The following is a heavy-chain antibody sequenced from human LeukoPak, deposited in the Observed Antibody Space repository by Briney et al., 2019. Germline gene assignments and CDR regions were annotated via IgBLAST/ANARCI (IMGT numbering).Heavy chain of an antibody. D-gene: IGHD3-22*01. Sequence: GGSLRLSCAASGFSHSTNFMSGVREARGEGLEWVSIFYSGGSTRYVASVKGRFITSRGHSKNTMYFQMNSLIVEDTAVYYCARYYDSSGYPQGAFDFWGQGTMVTVS. CDR2: FYSGGST. V-gene: IGHV3-66*02. J-gene: IGHJ3*01. CDR3: ARYYDSSGYPQGAFDF. CDR1: GFSHSTNF.